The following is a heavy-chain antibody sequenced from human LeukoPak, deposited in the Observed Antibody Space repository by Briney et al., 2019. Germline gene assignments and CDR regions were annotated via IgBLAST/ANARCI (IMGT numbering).Heavy chain of an antibody. Sequence: PSGTLSLTCAVYGGSFSDYYWSWIRQPPGKGLEWIGEINHSGTTNYSPSLKSRVSISVDTSKNQFSLKLNSVTAADAAMYYCASHYSSGSYRYTGSFDSWGQGMLVNVSS. J-gene: IGHJ4*02. V-gene: IGHV4-34*01. CDR2: INHSGTT. CDR1: GGSFSDYY. D-gene: IGHD3-16*02. CDR3: ASHYSSGSYRYTGSFDS.